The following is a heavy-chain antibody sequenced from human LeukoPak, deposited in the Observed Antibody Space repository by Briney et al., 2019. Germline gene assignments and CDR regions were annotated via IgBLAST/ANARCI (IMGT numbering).Heavy chain of an antibody. D-gene: IGHD4-17*01. J-gene: IGHJ4*02. Sequence: GGSLRLSCAASGFTFSSDSMNWVRQAPGKGLEWVSSISGSSSYIYYADSVKGRFTISRDNAKNSLYLQMNSLRAEDTAVYYCASGDYGDYAIYWGQGTQVTVSS. CDR2: ISGSSSYI. CDR3: ASGDYGDYAIY. V-gene: IGHV3-21*01. CDR1: GFTFSSDS.